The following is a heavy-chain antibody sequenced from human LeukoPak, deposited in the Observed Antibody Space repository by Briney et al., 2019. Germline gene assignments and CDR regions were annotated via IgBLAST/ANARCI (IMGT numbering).Heavy chain of an antibody. V-gene: IGHV4-38-2*02. CDR3: ARQGIAAAGIDY. CDR2: IYHSGST. Sequence: WETLSLTCTVSGDSISYYYWGWIRQPPGKGLEWIGSIYHSGSTYYNPSLKSRVTISVDTSKNQFSLKLSSVTAADTAVYYCARQGIAAAGIDYWGQGTLVTVSS. CDR1: GDSISYYY. J-gene: IGHJ4*02. D-gene: IGHD6-13*01.